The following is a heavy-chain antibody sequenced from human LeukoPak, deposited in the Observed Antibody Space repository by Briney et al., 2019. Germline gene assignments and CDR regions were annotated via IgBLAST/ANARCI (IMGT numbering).Heavy chain of an antibody. Sequence: PGGSLRLSCAASGFTFSSYGMHWVRQAPGKGLEWVAFIRYDGSNKYYADSVKGRFTISRDNSKNTLYLQMNSLGAEDTAVYYCAKSSNTIFGVAPFDPWGQGTLVTVSS. CDR2: IRYDGSNK. V-gene: IGHV3-30*02. D-gene: IGHD3-3*01. CDR3: AKSSNTIFGVAPFDP. CDR1: GFTFSSYG. J-gene: IGHJ5*02.